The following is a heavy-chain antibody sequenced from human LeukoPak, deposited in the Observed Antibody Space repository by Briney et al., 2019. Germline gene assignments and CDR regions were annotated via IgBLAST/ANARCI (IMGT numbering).Heavy chain of an antibody. V-gene: IGHV1-2*02. CDR3: ARDQAFVYCSGGTCYDDY. Sequence: ASVKVSCKASGYTFTGYYMHWVRQAPGQGLEWIRWINPNSGDTHYAQKFQGRVTMTRDTSINTAYMELSRLRSDDTAVYYCARDQAFVYCSGGTCYDDYWGQGSLVTVSS. CDR2: INPNSGDT. D-gene: IGHD2-15*01. CDR1: GYTFTGYY. J-gene: IGHJ4*02.